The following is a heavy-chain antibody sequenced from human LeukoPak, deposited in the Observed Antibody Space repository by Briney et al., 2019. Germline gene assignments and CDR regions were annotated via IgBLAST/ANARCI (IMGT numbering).Heavy chain of an antibody. CDR1: RFSFNTYG. Sequence: GGTLRLSCAASRFSFNTYGMIWVRRAPGQGLEWISYISSSSKAIYYADSVKGRFSISRDNAKNSLYLQVISLRAEDTAVYYCARDPGMRRAAACGDHWGQGTLVIVSS. CDR3: ARDPGMRRAAACGDH. D-gene: IGHD6-13*01. V-gene: IGHV3-48*01. J-gene: IGHJ4*02. CDR2: ISSSSKAI.